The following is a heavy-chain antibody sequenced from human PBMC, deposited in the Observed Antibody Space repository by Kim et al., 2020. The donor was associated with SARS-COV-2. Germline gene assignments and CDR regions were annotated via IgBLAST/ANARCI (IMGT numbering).Heavy chain of an antibody. D-gene: IGHD3-22*01. Sequence: SETLSLTCTVSGYSISSGYYWGWIRQPPGKGLEWIGSIYHSGSTYYNPSLQSRVTISVDTSKNQFSLKLTSVTAADTAVYYCARGLYDSSGYYYEWGQGTLVTVSS. CDR3: ARGLYDSSGYYYE. CDR2: IYHSGST. V-gene: IGHV4-38-2*02. CDR1: GYSISSGYY. J-gene: IGHJ4*02.